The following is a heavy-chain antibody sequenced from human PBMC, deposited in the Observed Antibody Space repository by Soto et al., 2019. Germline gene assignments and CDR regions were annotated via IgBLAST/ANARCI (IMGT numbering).Heavy chain of an antibody. V-gene: IGHV4-61*01. CDR3: ALKGVDVVASVARGSFDI. J-gene: IGHJ3*02. D-gene: IGHD5-12*01. CDR1: GGSVNSGSYY. CDR2: IYYSGST. Sequence: QVQLQESGPGLVKPSETLSLTCTVSGGSVNSGSYYWSWIRQPPGKGLEWIGNIYYSGSTNYSPSLKGRVTKSVDTSKNPFSLKLTSVTASDPGVYFWALKGVDVVASVARGSFDIWGQGTMVIVSS.